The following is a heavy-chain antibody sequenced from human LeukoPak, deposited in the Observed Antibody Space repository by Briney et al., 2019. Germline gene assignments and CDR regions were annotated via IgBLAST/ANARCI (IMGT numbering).Heavy chain of an antibody. J-gene: IGHJ5*02. V-gene: IGHV1-2*02. CDR2: INPNSGGT. Sequence: EASVKVSCKPSGYTFTGYYIHWVRQAPGQGLEWMGWINPNSGGTNYAQEFQGRVTMTRDTSISTAYMELSRLRSDDTAVYYCARGAAAGSDWFDPWGQGTLVTVSS. CDR3: ARGAAAGSDWFDP. CDR1: GYTFTGYY. D-gene: IGHD6-13*01.